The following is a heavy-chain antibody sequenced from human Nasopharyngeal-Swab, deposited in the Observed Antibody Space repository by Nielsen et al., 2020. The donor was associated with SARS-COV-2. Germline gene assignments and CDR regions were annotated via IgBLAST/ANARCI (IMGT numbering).Heavy chain of an antibody. J-gene: IGHJ5*02. V-gene: IGHV1-46*01. CDR1: GFTFSHYF. CDR2: ITPSGGAT. Sequence: ASVKVSCKASGFTFSHYFMHWVRQAPGQGLEWMGVITPSGGATNYARKFRGRVTMTRDPSTSTVYLDLSSLKSEDTAVYFCASEPGVMAAPGKHFDPWGQGTLVTVSS. D-gene: IGHD6-13*01. CDR3: ASEPGVMAAPGKHFDP.